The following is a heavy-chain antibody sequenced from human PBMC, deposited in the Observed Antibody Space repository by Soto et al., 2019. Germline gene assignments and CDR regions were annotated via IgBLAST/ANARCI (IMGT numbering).Heavy chain of an antibody. J-gene: IGHJ6*02. D-gene: IGHD6-6*01. V-gene: IGHV1-69*06. CDR2: IIPIFGTA. CDR3: ASHADSKGIAARRYYYGMDV. Sequence: SVKVSCKASGGTFSSYAISWVRQAPGQGLEWMGGIIPIFGTANYAQKFQGRVTITADKSTSTAYMELSSLRSEDTAVYYCASHADSKGIAARRYYYGMDVWGQGTTVTVSS. CDR1: GGTFSSYA.